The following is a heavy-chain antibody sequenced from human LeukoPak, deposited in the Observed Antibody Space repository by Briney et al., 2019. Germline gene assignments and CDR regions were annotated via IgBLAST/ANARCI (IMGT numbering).Heavy chain of an antibody. D-gene: IGHD4-17*01. V-gene: IGHV1-2*06. Sequence: GASVKVSCKASGYTFTSYGISWVRQAPGQGLEWMGRINPNSGGTNYAQKFQGRVTMTRDTSISTAYMERSRLRSDDTAVYYCARWLSDYGVSPQPDYWGQGTLVTVSS. J-gene: IGHJ4*02. CDR1: GYTFTSYG. CDR2: INPNSGGT. CDR3: ARWLSDYGVSPQPDY.